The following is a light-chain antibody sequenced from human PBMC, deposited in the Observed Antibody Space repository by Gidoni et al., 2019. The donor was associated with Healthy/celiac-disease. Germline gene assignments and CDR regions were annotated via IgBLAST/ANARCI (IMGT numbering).Light chain of an antibody. CDR1: QSVSSSY. CDR3: QQYGSSPLT. Sequence: EIVLTQSPGTLSLSPGERAPLSCRASQSVSSSYLAWYQQKPGQAPRLLIDGASSRATGIPDRFSGSGSGTDFTLTISRLEPEDFAVYYCQQYGSSPLTFXPXTKVVIK. CDR2: GAS. J-gene: IGKJ3*01. V-gene: IGKV3-20*01.